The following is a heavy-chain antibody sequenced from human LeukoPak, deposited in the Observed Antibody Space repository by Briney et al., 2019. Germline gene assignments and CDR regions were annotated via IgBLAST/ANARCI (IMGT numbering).Heavy chain of an antibody. D-gene: IGHD5/OR15-5a*01. CDR1: GDSISSYY. J-gene: IGHJ4*02. V-gene: IGHV4-4*07. CDR3: ARRPAGLGSFDY. Sequence: SETLSLTCTVSGDSISSYYWSWIRQPAGKGLEWIGRIYTSGSTNYNPSLKSRVTISVDTSKNQFSLKLSSVTAADTAVYYCARRPAGLGSFDYWGQGTLVTVSS. CDR2: IYTSGST.